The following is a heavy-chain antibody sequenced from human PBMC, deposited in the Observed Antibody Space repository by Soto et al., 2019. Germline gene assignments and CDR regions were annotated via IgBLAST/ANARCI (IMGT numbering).Heavy chain of an antibody. CDR2: VSAYNGNT. Sequence: QIQLVQSGAEVKKPGASVKVSCKASGYTFINYGLSWVRQAPGQGLEWVGWVSAYNGNTNYAQSLQGRVTLTTETPTSTAYMALRRLTSDDTAVYFCARGDYYGSGTLLNTDKFYMDVWGKGTTVSVSS. D-gene: IGHD3-10*01. CDR3: ARGDYYGSGTLLNTDKFYMDV. V-gene: IGHV1-18*01. CDR1: GYTFINYG. J-gene: IGHJ6*03.